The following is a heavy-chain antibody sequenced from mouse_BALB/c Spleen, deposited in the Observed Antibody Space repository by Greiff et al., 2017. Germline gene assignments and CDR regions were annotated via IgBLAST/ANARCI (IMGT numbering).Heavy chain of an antibody. CDR2: IYPGDGDT. CDR1: GYAFSSSW. J-gene: IGHJ1*01. V-gene: IGHV1-82*01. Sequence: QVHVKQSGPELVKPGASVKISCKASGYAFSSSWMNWVKQRPGQGLEWIGRIYPGDGDTNYNGKFKGKATLTADKSSSTAYMQLSSLTSVDSAVYFCARGADWYFDVWGAGTTVTVSS. CDR3: ARGADWYFDV.